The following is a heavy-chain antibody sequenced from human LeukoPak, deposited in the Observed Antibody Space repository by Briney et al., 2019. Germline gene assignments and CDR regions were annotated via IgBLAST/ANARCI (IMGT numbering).Heavy chain of an antibody. CDR1: GFTFSSYA. J-gene: IGHJ4*02. Sequence: PGGSLRLSCAASGFTFSSYAMHWVRQAPGKGLEWVAVISYDGSNKHYADSVKGRFTISRDNSKNTLYLQMNSLRAEDTAVYYRASGGYYWNRLDHWGQGILVAVSS. CDR3: ASGGYYWNRLDH. D-gene: IGHD1-20*01. CDR2: ISYDGSNK. V-gene: IGHV3-30-3*01.